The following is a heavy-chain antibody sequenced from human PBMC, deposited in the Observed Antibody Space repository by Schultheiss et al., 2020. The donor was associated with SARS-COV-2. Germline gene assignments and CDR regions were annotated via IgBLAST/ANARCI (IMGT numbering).Heavy chain of an antibody. CDR2: ISYDGSNK. J-gene: IGHJ3*02. Sequence: GGSLRLSCAASGFTFSSYAMHWVRQAPGKGLEWVAVISYDGSNKYYADSVKGRFTISRDNSKNTLYLQMNSLRAEDTAVYYCARATVGTKQDAFDIWGQGTMVTVSS. D-gene: IGHD4-23*01. CDR3: ARATVGTKQDAFDI. V-gene: IGHV3-30*01. CDR1: GFTFSSYA.